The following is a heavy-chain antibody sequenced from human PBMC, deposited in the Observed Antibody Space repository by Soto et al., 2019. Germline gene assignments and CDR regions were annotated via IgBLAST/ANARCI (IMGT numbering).Heavy chain of an antibody. D-gene: IGHD6-19*01. CDR1: GFTFSSYS. CDR2: ISSSSSYI. V-gene: IGHV3-21*01. J-gene: IGHJ3*02. CDR3: ARDRWLVSNAFDI. Sequence: GGSLRLSCAASGFTFSSYSMNWVRQAPGKGLEWVSSISSSSSYIYYADSVKGRFTISRDNAKNSLYLQMNSLRAEDTAVYYCARDRWLVSNAFDIWGRGTMVTVSS.